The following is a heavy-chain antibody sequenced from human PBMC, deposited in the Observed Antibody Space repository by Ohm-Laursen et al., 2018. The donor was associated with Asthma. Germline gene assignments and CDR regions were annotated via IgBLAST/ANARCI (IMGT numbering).Heavy chain of an antibody. J-gene: IGHJ6*02. CDR3: ARGYCSGGNCHSAITMDV. V-gene: IGHV3-13*01. CDR2: IGSAGHT. Sequence: SLRLSCAASEFTFSNFDMHWVRQVTGSGLEWVAAIGSAGHTYYPDSVRGRFTISREDAKNSLYLQMTSLRAGDTAVYYCARGYCSGGNCHSAITMDVWGQGTTVTVSS. D-gene: IGHD2-15*01. CDR1: EFTFSNFD.